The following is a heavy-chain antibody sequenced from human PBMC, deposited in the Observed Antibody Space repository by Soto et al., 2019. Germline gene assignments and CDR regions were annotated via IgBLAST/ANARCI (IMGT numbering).Heavy chain of an antibody. V-gene: IGHV4-34*01. J-gene: IGHJ6*02. CDR1: GGSFSGYY. CDR3: ARNVLRFLEWPRAGYYYYYGMDV. D-gene: IGHD3-3*01. CDR2: INHSGST. Sequence: LSLTCAVYGGSFSGYYWSWIRQPPGKGLEWIGEINHSGSTNYNPSLKSRVTISVDTSKNQFTLKLRCVTAADTAVHYCARNVLRFLEWPRAGYYYYYGMDVWGQGTTVTVSS.